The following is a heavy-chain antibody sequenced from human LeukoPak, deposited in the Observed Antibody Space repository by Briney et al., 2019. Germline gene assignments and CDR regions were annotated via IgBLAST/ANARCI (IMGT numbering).Heavy chain of an antibody. CDR3: ARQGNTEIDY. CDR2: IYYSGST. J-gene: IGHJ4*02. CDR1: GGSISSYY. Sequence: SETLSLTCTVSGGSISSYYWSWIRQPPGKGLEWIGYIYYSGSTNYNPSLKSRVTISVDTSKNQFSLKLSSVTAADTAVYYCARQGNTEIDYWGQGTLVTVSS. D-gene: IGHD4-23*01. V-gene: IGHV4-59*08.